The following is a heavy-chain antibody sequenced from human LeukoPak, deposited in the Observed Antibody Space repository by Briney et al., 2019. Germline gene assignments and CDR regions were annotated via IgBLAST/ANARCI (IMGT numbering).Heavy chain of an antibody. V-gene: IGHV3-7*05. CDR3: ARVQPGSGSYVGMDV. J-gene: IGHJ6*02. CDR1: GFTFRDHW. D-gene: IGHD3-10*01. Sequence: PGGSLRLSCEASGFTFRDHWMNWVRQAPGKGLEWVANIKADGGERDYVDSVKGRFTISRDNAKNSLYLQMNSLRAEDTAVYYCARVQPGSGSYVGMDVWGQGTTVTVSS. CDR2: IKADGGER.